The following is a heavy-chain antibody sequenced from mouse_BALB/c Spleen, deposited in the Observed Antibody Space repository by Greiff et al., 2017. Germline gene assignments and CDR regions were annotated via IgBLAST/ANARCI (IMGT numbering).Heavy chain of an antibody. CDR3: ARSPSMITPYYFDY. CDR2: ISYSGST. V-gene: IGHV3-2*02. CDR1: GYSITSDYA. J-gene: IGHJ2*01. Sequence: EVKLVESGPGLVKPSQSLSLTCTVTGYSITSDYAWNWIRQFPGNKLEWMGYISYSGSTSYNPSLKSRISITRDTSKNQFFLQLNSVTTEDTATYYCARSPSMITPYYFDYWGQGTTLTVSS. D-gene: IGHD2-4*01.